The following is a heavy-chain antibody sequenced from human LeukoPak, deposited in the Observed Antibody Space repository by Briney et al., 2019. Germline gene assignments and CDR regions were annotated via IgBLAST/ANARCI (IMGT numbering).Heavy chain of an antibody. CDR1: GLTFSNYG. D-gene: IGHD2-2*01. CDR3: VVILVPGGVWHFDL. V-gene: IGHV3-33*03. J-gene: IGHJ2*01. CDR2: IYSGGGKT. Sequence: GTPLRLSCVASGLTFSNYGFHWVRQAPGKGLEWVAIIYSGGGKTKYYAESPKDRFTISRDDSKDTVYLQMHSLRAEDTAVYYCVVILVPGGVWHFDLWGRGTLVTVSS.